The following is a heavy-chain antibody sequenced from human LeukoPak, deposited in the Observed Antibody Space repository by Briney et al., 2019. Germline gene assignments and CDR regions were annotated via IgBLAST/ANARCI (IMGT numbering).Heavy chain of an antibody. CDR3: AEDLGGSGSYDINY. D-gene: IGHD3-10*01. V-gene: IGHV3-30*18. Sequence: PGGSLRLSCAASGFTFSSYGMHWVRQAPGKGLEWVAVISYDGNNKYYADSVKGRFTISRDNSKSTLYLQMNSLRPEDTAVYFCAEDLGGSGSYDINYWGQGTLVTVSS. CDR1: GFTFSSYG. CDR2: ISYDGNNK. J-gene: IGHJ4*02.